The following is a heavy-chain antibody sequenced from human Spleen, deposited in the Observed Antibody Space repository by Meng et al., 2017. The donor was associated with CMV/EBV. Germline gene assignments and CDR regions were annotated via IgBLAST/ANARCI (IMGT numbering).Heavy chain of an antibody. J-gene: IGHJ6*02. V-gene: IGHV1-2*02. CDR3: ARVDVGSSWNYYYGMDV. CDR1: GYTFTSYD. D-gene: IGHD6-13*01. Sequence: ASVKVSCKASGYTFTSYDINWVRQATGQGLEWMGWINPNSGGTKYAQKSQGRVTMTRDTSISTAYMELRRLRSDDTAVYYCARVDVGSSWNYYYGMDVWGQGTTVTVSS. CDR2: INPNSGGT.